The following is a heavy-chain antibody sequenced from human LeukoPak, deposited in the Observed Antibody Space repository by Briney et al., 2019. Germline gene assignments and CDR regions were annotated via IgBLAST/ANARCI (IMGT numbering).Heavy chain of an antibody. CDR3: ARRQGSGWNGDAFDI. CDR1: GYSFTSHW. V-gene: IGHV5-51*01. J-gene: IGHJ3*02. D-gene: IGHD6-19*01. CDR2: IYPGDSDT. Sequence: GESLKISCKGSGYSFTSHWIGWVRQMPGKGLEWMGIIYPGDSDTRYSPSFQGQVTISADKSISTAYLQWSSLKASDTATYYCARRQGSGWNGDAFDIWGQGTMVTVSS.